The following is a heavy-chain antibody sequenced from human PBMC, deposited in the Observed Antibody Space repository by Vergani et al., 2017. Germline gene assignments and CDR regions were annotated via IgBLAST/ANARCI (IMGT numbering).Heavy chain of an antibody. J-gene: IGHJ6*02. CDR2: ISGSGGST. V-gene: IGHV3-23*04. Sequence: EVQLVESGGGLVPPGRSLRLSCAASGFSFGDYAMTWVRQAPGKGLEWVSAISGSGGSTYYADSVKGRFTISRDNSKNTLYLQMNSLRAEDTAVYYCAKGGSRLLWFGESDRYYYGMDVWGQGTTVTVSS. CDR3: AKGGSRLLWFGESDRYYYGMDV. D-gene: IGHD3-10*01. CDR1: GFSFGDYA.